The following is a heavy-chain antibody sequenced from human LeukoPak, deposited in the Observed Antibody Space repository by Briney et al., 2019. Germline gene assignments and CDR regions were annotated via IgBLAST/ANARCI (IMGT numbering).Heavy chain of an antibody. CDR3: ARGGFDYYGSGRAFDF. CDR2: ISANNGNT. V-gene: IGHV1-18*01. CDR1: GYTFTSYG. Sequence: ASVKVSCKASGYTFTSYGISWVRQAPGQGLEWMGWISANNGNTNYAQKLQGRVTMTTDTSTSTAYMELRSLRSDDTAVYYCARGGFDYYGSGRAFDFWGQGTLVTVSS. D-gene: IGHD3-10*01. J-gene: IGHJ4*02.